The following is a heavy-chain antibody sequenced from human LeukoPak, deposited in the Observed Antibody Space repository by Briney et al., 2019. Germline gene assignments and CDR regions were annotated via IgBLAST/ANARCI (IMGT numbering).Heavy chain of an antibody. Sequence: GGSLRLSCAASGFTVSGNYMNWVRQAPGKGLEWVSVIYSGGSTYYADSVRGRFTISRDNSKNTLYLQMNSLRAEDTAVHYCARELGIYFDYWGQGTLVTVSS. V-gene: IGHV3-53*05. CDR3: ARELGIYFDY. CDR1: GFTVSGNY. D-gene: IGHD7-27*01. J-gene: IGHJ4*02. CDR2: IYSGGST.